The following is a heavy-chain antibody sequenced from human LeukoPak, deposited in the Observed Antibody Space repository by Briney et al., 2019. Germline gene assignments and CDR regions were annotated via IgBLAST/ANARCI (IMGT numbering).Heavy chain of an antibody. CDR3: AGGGEAARSLHY. CDR1: GFTVSRNY. CDR2: LYGGGSA. J-gene: IGHJ4*02. V-gene: IGHV3-66*02. D-gene: IGHD6-6*01. Sequence: GGSLRLSCAASGFTVSRNYMTWVRQAPGKGLEWVSVLYGGGSAYYADSVEGRFTISRDNPKSTLFVYLQMNSLRTDDTAVYYCAGGGEAARSLHYWGQGTLVTVSS.